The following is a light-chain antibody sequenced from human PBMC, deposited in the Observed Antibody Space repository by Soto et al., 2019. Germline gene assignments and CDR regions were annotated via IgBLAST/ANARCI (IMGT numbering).Light chain of an antibody. J-gene: IGLJ1*01. CDR1: SSDLAIYNY. CDR2: QVT. V-gene: IGLV2-14*01. CDR3: SSYTDSSNYV. Sequence: QSALTQPASVSGSPGQSITISCTGTSSDLAIYNYVYWYQQQPGKAPKLLIYQVTNRPSGVSNRFSGSRSVNTASLTISGLQAEDEADYYCSSYTDSSNYVFCTGTKVTVL.